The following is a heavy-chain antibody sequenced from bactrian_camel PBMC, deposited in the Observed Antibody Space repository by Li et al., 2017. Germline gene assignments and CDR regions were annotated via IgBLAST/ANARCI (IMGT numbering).Heavy chain of an antibody. D-gene: IGHD2*01. V-gene: IGHV3S19*01. J-gene: IGHJ4*01. CDR1: GYTMIRYC. CDR2: ISAGGDKL. Sequence: DVQLVESGGGSVEAGGSLTLSCEISGYTMIRYCMAWVRQAPGKGLEWVASISAGGDKLFYADSVKGRFTISRDNAKNSVYLQMNSLKLEDTAMYYCAADFGPYCSGPYLARRANFEGQGTQVTVS.